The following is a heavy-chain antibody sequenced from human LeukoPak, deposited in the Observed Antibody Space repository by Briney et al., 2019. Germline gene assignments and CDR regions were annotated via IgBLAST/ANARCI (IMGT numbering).Heavy chain of an antibody. D-gene: IGHD3-10*01. CDR2: IDTVGGT. V-gene: IGHV3-13*04. CDR1: GFTFSNRD. Sequence: GGSLRLSCAASGFTFSNRDMHWVRQGPGKGLEWVSAIDTVGGTYYPGSVKGRFTISREDVKNSLYLQMNSLRAGDTAIYYCAREASGRAYSGIDYWGQGTLVTVSS. CDR3: AREASGRAYSGIDY. J-gene: IGHJ4*02.